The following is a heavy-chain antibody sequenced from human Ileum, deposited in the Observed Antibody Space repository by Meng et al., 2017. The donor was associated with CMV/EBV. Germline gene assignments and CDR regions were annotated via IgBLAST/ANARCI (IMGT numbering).Heavy chain of an antibody. CDR3: ARQTSGYTSSPHKFDS. D-gene: IGHD6-13*01. CDR2: VYYSEIS. Sequence: SVWCIPYVWRCLRQPLGTGLRLIGSVYYSEISYYTPSLKSRVTVSVDTSKNQFSLKLNSVTAADTAVYYCARQTSGYTSSPHKFDSWGQGTLVTVSS. CDR1: SVWCIPYV. V-gene: IGHV4-39*01. J-gene: IGHJ5*01.